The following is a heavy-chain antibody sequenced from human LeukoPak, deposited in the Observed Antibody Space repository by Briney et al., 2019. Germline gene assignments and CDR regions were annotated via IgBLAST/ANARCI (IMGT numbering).Heavy chain of an antibody. CDR2: INSDGSST. D-gene: IGHD7-27*01. J-gene: IGHJ3*02. CDR1: GFTFSSYW. V-gene: IGHV3-74*01. CDR3: ARSKNPLANWYLIDAFDI. Sequence: PGGSLRLSCAASGFTFSSYWMHWVRQAPGKGLVWVSRINSDGSSTSYADSVKGRFTISRDNAKNTLYLQMNSLRAEDTAVYYCARSKNPLANWYLIDAFDIWGQGTMVTVSS.